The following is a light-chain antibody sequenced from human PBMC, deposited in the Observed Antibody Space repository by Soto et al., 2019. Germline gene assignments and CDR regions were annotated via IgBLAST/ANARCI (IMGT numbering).Light chain of an antibody. CDR3: QQSFSGPIT. CDR1: QGISTF. J-gene: IGKJ5*01. Sequence: DMQMTQSPSSLSAYVGDRGTITCRASQGISTFLAWYQQKPGKVPKLLIYGSSTLQSGAPSRFSGSGSGTDFSLTINGLQPEDFATYFCQQSFSGPITFGQGTRLEIK. V-gene: IGKV1-27*01. CDR2: GSS.